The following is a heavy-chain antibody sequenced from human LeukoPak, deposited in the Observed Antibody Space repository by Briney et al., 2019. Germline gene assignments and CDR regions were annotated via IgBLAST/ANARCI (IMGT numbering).Heavy chain of an antibody. CDR3: ARVGDWNDLVY. CDR1: GFSIRPYY. J-gene: IGHJ4*02. CDR2: MLYSGTT. V-gene: IGHV4-59*01. Sequence: SGTLSLSCAVSGFSIRPYYCSWIRQTPVKVLEKIGYMLYSGTTTNYNPSLKRRVIISVETYKNQFSLKLSSVTAADTAVYYCARVGDWNDLVYWGQGTLVTVSS. D-gene: IGHD1-1*01.